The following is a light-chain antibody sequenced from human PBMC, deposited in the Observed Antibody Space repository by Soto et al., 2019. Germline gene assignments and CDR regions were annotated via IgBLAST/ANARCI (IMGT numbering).Light chain of an antibody. Sequence: QLTQSPSSLSASVGDRVTITCRASQGLSSYLAWYQQKPGKAPKLLIYAASTLQSGVPSRFSGSGSETDFTLTISSLQPEDFATYYCQQYDNLPITFGQGTRLEIK. CDR3: QQYDNLPIT. V-gene: IGKV1-9*01. CDR2: AAS. CDR1: QGLSSY. J-gene: IGKJ5*01.